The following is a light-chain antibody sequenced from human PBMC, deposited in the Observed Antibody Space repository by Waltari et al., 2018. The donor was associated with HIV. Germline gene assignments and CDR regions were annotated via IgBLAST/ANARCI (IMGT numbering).Light chain of an antibody. CDR1: SSDVGGSNY. J-gene: IGLJ3*02. CDR2: DVS. CDR3: ESYTSTSVWV. V-gene: IGLV2-14*03. Sequence: QSALTQPASVSGSPGQSITISCTGSSSDVGGSNYVSWYQQHPGKAPRLMIYDVSTRPAGVSDRFSGSKSGDTASLTISGRQAEDEADYYCESYTSTSVWVFGGGTRLTVL.